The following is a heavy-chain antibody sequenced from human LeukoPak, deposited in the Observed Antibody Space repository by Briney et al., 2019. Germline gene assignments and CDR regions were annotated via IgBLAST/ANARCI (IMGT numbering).Heavy chain of an antibody. V-gene: IGHV3-72*01. Sequence: GGSLRLSCAASGFTFSIYSMNWVRQAPGKGLEWVGRTRNKANGYTTICAASVKGRFTVSRDESKNSLYLQMNSLRTEDTAVYYCARGFRSFDSWGQGTLVTVSS. D-gene: IGHD1-14*01. CDR2: TRNKANGYTT. J-gene: IGHJ4*02. CDR3: ARGFRSFDS. CDR1: GFTFSIYS.